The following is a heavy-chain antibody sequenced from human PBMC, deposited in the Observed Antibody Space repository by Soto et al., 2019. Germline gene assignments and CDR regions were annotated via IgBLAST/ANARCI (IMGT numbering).Heavy chain of an antibody. D-gene: IGHD1-26*01. V-gene: IGHV1-18*01. CDR2: ISAYNYNT. Sequence: PVNRSCKTFVYSITIYLVSWGRQAPGQGLEWMGRISAYNYNTNYAQKLQGRVTMTTDTSTSTAYMELRSLRSDDTAVYYCARVVGALGHWFDPWGQGTLVTVSS. J-gene: IGHJ5*02. CDR3: ARVVGALGHWFDP. CDR1: VYSITIYL.